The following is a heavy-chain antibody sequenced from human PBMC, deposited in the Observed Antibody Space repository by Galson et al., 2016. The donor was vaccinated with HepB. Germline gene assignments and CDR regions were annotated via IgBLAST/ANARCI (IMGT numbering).Heavy chain of an antibody. CDR2: ISASGGV. Sequence: SLRLSCAASGFTFRNYWMTWVRQAPGKGLEWVSYISASGGVHYADSVKGRFTMSRDNANYSVYLQMNSLRAEDTAVYYCARVGADWNYVFDPWGQGTLVTVSS. CDR3: ARVGADWNYVFDP. V-gene: IGHV3-48*01. J-gene: IGHJ5*02. CDR1: GFTFRNYW. D-gene: IGHD1-7*01.